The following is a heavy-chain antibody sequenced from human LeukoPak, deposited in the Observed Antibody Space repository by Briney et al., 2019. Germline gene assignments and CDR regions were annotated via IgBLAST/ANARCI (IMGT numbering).Heavy chain of an antibody. V-gene: IGHV3-33*06. D-gene: IGHD3-10*01. J-gene: IGHJ4*02. CDR2: IWYDGSNK. CDR3: AKWFGELLYGIDY. CDR1: GFTFSSYG. Sequence: PGGSLRLSCAASGFTFSSYGMHWVRQAPGKGLEWVAVIWYDGSNKYYADSVKGRFTISRDNSKNTLYLQMNSLRAEDTAVYYCAKWFGELLYGIDYWGQGTLVTVSS.